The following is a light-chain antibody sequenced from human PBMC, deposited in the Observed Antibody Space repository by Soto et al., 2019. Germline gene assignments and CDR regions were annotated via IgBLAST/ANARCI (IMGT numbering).Light chain of an antibody. CDR2: GAS. J-gene: IGKJ1*01. Sequence: EIVMTQSPATLSVSPAERATLSCRASQSVSSNLAWYQQKPGQAPRLLIYGASTRATGIPARFSGSGSGTEFTITISSRQSEDFTVYYGQQYNNWPPWTFGKGNKVDSK. V-gene: IGKV3-15*01. CDR3: QQYNNWPPWT. CDR1: QSVSSN.